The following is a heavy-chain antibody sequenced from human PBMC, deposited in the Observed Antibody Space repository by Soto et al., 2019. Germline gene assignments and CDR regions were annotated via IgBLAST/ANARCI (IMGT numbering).Heavy chain of an antibody. V-gene: IGHV4-38-2*01. Sequence: LSLTCAVSGYSISSGYYWGWIRQPPGKGLEWIGSIYHSGSTYYNPSLKSRVTISVDTSKNQFSLKLSSVTAADTAVYYCARVRYSSSSEGWFDPWGQGTLVTVSS. CDR3: ARVRYSSSSEGWFDP. D-gene: IGHD6-6*01. J-gene: IGHJ5*02. CDR2: IYHSGST. CDR1: GYSISSGYY.